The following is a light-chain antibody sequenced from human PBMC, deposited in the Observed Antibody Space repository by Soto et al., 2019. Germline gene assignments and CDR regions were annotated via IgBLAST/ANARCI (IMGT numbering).Light chain of an antibody. Sequence: EIVLTQSPGTPSLSPGERATLSCRVSQSISSSYLAWYQQKPGQAPRLLIFGASSRATGIPGRFSGSGSGTDFTLSISRLEREDFAVYYCQQYGSSPRTFGQGTKVDIK. J-gene: IGKJ1*01. V-gene: IGKV3-20*01. CDR3: QQYGSSPRT. CDR1: QSISSSY. CDR2: GAS.